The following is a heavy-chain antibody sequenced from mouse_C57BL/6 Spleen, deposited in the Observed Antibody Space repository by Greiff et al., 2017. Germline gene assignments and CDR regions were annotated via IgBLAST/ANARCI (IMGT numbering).Heavy chain of an antibody. CDR1: GYTFTSYW. Sequence: QVQLQQPGAELVKPGASVKLSCKASGYTFTSYWMQWVKQRPGQGLEWIGEIDPSDSYTNYNQKFKGKATLTVDTSSSTAYMQLSSLTSEDSAVYYCARSLIGYAMDYWGQGTSVTVSS. CDR3: ARSLIGYAMDY. D-gene: IGHD2-14*01. CDR2: IDPSDSYT. J-gene: IGHJ4*01. V-gene: IGHV1-50*01.